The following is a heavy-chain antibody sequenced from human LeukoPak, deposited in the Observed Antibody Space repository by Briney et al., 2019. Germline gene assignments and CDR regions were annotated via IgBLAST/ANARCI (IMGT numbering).Heavy chain of an antibody. CDR2: IYYSGST. D-gene: IGHD2-2*01. V-gene: IGHV4-59*08. CDR1: GGSISSYY. Sequence: SETLSPTCTVSGGSISSYYWSWIRQPPGKGLERIGYIYYSGSTNYNPSLKSRVTISVDTSKNQFSLKLSSVTAADTAVYYCAKGYCRGNSCYDDRGAFDYWGQGTLVTVSS. J-gene: IGHJ4*02. CDR3: AKGYCRGNSCYDDRGAFDY.